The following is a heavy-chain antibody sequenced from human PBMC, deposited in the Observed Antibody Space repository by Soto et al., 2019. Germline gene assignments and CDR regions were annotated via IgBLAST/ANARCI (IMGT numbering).Heavy chain of an antibody. CDR3: ARHIVVPAAIGNWFDP. V-gene: IGHV4-39*01. Sequence: QLQLQESGPGLVKPSETLSLTCTVSGGSISSSSYYWGWIRQPPGKGLEWIGSIYYSGSTYYNPSLKSRVTISVDTSKNQFSLKLSSVTAADTAVYYCARHIVVPAAIGNWFDPWGQGTLVTVSS. CDR2: IYYSGST. J-gene: IGHJ5*02. CDR1: GGSISSSSYY. D-gene: IGHD2-2*01.